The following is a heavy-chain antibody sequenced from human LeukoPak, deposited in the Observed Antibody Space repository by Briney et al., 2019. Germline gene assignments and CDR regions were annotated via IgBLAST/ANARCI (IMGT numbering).Heavy chain of an antibody. Sequence: GGSLRLSCAASGFTFSSYSMTWVRQAPGKGLEWVSGIRAGGGSTNFADSVRGRFTLSTDNSKNTLYLQMNSLRAEDAAIYYCAKDGGSGMGFDPWGQGTLVTVSS. V-gene: IGHV3-23*01. CDR2: IRAGGGST. J-gene: IGHJ5*02. CDR1: GFTFSSYS. CDR3: AKDGGSGMGFDP. D-gene: IGHD3-10*01.